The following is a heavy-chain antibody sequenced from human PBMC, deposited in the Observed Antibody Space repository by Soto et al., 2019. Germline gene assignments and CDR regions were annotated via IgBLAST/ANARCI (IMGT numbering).Heavy chain of an antibody. CDR1: GFSLATIGAG. CDR3: THSRISISGAPFDY. V-gene: IGHV2-5*01. CDR2: IDWSDDK. D-gene: IGHD3-3*01. Sequence: QITLKESGPTLVKATQTLTLTCSFSGFSLATIGAGVAWVRQPPGKALEWLALIDWSDDKRYRPSLTHRLAISKDNAKPHVVLTMTSVDPSDPATYYCTHSRISISGAPFDYWGQGALVTVSS. J-gene: IGHJ4*02.